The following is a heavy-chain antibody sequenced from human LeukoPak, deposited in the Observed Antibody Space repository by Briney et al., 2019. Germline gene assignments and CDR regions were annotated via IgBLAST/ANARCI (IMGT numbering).Heavy chain of an antibody. D-gene: IGHD1-7*01. J-gene: IGHJ4*02. CDR3: ARDGGWNSYYFDY. CDR2: INHSGST. CDR1: GGSFSGYY. V-gene: IGHV4-34*01. Sequence: PSETLSLTCAVYGGSFSGYYWSWIRQPPGKGLEWIGEINHSGSTNYNPSLKSRVTISVDTSKNQFSLKLSSVTAADTAVYYCARDGGWNSYYFDYWGQGTLATVSS.